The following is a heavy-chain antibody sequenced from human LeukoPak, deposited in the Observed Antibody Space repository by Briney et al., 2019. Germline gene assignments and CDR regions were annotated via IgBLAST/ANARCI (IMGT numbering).Heavy chain of an antibody. V-gene: IGHV3-23*01. CDR3: AKVRLRSQYDAFDI. J-gene: IGHJ3*02. CDR1: GFTFSSYA. CDR2: ISGSGGST. D-gene: IGHD4-17*01. Sequence: PGGSLRPSCAVSGFTFSSYAMSWVRQAPGKGLEWVSAISGSGGSTYYADSVKGRFTISRDNSKNTLYLQMNSLRTEGTAVYYCAKVRLRSQYDAFDIWGQGTVVTVSS.